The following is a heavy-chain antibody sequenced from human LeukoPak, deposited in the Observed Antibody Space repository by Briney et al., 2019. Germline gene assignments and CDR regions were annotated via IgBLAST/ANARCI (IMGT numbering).Heavy chain of an antibody. CDR1: GFTFDDYA. Sequence: GRSLRLSCAASGFTFDDYAMHWVRQAPGKGLEWVSGISWNSGSIGYVDSVKGRFTISRDNAKNSLYLQMNSLRAEDTALYYCAKDDGDDFSNWGQGTLVTVSS. V-gene: IGHV3-9*01. CDR3: AKDDGDDFSN. D-gene: IGHD3-3*01. J-gene: IGHJ4*02. CDR2: ISWNSGSI.